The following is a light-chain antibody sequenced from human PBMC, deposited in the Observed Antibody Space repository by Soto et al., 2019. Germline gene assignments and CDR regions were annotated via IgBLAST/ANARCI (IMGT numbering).Light chain of an antibody. CDR2: AAS. CDR3: QQLNNYPLT. Sequence: DSQLTQSPCFLSASLGDRVTITCRTSQGIGSYLAWYQQKPGKAPRLLIYAASTLQSGVPSRFSGSGSDTEFTLTISSLQPEDFATYYCQQLNNYPLTFGGGTKVDIK. CDR1: QGIGSY. V-gene: IGKV1-9*01. J-gene: IGKJ4*01.